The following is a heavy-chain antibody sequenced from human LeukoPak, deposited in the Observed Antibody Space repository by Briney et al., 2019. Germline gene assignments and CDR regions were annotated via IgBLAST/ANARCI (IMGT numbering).Heavy chain of an antibody. CDR3: VRHSDDQLLGSAFDI. D-gene: IGHD2-2*01. Sequence: GESLKISCKGSGYSFTSYWIGWVRQMPGKGLEWMGIIYPGDSDTRYSPSFQGQVTISADKSISTAYLQWSSLKASDTAMYYCVRHSDDQLLGSAFDIWGQGTMVTVSS. CDR2: IYPGDSDT. CDR1: GYSFTSYW. J-gene: IGHJ3*02. V-gene: IGHV5-51*01.